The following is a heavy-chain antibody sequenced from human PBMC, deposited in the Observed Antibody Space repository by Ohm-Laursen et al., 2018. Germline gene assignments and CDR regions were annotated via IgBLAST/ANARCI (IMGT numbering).Heavy chain of an antibody. V-gene: IGHV3-66*01. Sequence: SLRLSCAAPGFTVSSNYMSWVRQAPGKGLEWVSVICSGGSTYYADSVKGRFTISRDNSKNTLYLQMNSLRAEDTAVYYCARDRWGLRGAFDIWGQGTMVTVSS. CDR2: ICSGGST. J-gene: IGHJ3*02. CDR1: GFTVSSNY. CDR3: ARDRWGLRGAFDI. D-gene: IGHD4-17*01.